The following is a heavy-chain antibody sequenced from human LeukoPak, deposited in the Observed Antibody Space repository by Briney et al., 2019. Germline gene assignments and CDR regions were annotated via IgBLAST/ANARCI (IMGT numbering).Heavy chain of an antibody. CDR2: ISGSGGTT. CDR3: EKCAWFGDAPGGDY. J-gene: IGHJ4*02. V-gene: IGHV3-23*01. D-gene: IGHD3-3*01. CDR1: GFTFSNST. Sequence: PGGSLRLSCAASGFTFSNSTMSCVRQAPGKGLEWVSAISGSGGTTYYAHSVKGRFTVSRDNSKNTLYLQMNSLRVEDTAVYYCEKCAWFGDAPGGDYWGQGTLVTASS.